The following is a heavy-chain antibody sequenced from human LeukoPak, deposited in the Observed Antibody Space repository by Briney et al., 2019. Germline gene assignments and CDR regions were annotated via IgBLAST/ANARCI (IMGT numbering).Heavy chain of an antibody. CDR3: AKILLSGTAVAGILDH. Sequence: HPGGSLRLSCAASGFTFSNYGLHWVRQAPGKGLEWVAVISYDGNTKYYGDSVKGRFTISRDNSKNTLYLQMNSLRAEDTAVYYCAKILLSGTAVAGILDHWGQGTLVTVSS. J-gene: IGHJ4*02. CDR1: GFTFSNYG. CDR2: ISYDGNTK. D-gene: IGHD6-19*01. V-gene: IGHV3-30*18.